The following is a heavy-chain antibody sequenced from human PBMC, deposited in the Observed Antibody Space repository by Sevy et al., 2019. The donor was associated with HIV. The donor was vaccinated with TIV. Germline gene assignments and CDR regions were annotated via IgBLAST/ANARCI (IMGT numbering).Heavy chain of an antibody. J-gene: IGHJ6*02. D-gene: IGHD3-3*01. V-gene: IGHV3-21*01. Sequence: GGSLRLSCVASGFTFSSYSMNWVRQAPGKGLEWVSSISSSSSYIYYADSVKGRFTISRDNAKNSLYLQMNSLRAEDTAVYNCARDETEYYDFWSGYYEYYYYYYGMDVWGQGTTVTVSS. CDR3: ARDETEYYDFWSGYYEYYYYYYGMDV. CDR2: ISSSSSYI. CDR1: GFTFSSYS.